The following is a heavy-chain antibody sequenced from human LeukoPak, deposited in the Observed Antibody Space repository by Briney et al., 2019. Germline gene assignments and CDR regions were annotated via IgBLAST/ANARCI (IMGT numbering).Heavy chain of an antibody. D-gene: IGHD1-14*01. J-gene: IGHJ4*02. CDR1: GFTFGGYG. V-gene: IGHV3-33*01. CDR2: IAYDGSRA. CDR3: TRYNNDHFDY. Sequence: GGSLRLSCAGSGFTFGGYGMPWFRQTPGKGLEWVAVIAYDGSRALYVASVKGRFTISRDNSKNTMSVQMDDLRAEDTAVYYCTRYNNDHFDYWGQGTLVTVSS.